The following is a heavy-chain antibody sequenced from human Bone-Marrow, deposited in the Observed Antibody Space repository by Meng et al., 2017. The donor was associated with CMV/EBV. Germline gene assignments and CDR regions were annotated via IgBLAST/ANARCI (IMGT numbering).Heavy chain of an antibody. V-gene: IGHV1-2*02. CDR3: ARGSGYFDWLADWFDP. D-gene: IGHD3-9*01. CDR2: INPNSGGP. CDR1: GYTFIGCY. Sequence: VQGVQSGAVVKKPGASGKVSCKASGYTFIGCYRDWVRQAPGQGLEWMGWINPNSGGPNYAQKFQGRVTMTRDTSISTAYMELSRLRSDDTAVYYCARGSGYFDWLADWFDPWGQGTLVTVSS. J-gene: IGHJ5*02.